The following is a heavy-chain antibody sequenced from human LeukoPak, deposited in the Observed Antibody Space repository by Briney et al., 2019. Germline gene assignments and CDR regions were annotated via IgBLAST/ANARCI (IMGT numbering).Heavy chain of an antibody. D-gene: IGHD3-9*01. CDR1: GFTFSSYW. J-gene: IGHJ6*02. CDR2: IKQDGSEK. CDR3: ARVGDFDWLPLLGYGMDV. V-gene: IGHV3-7*04. Sequence: GGSLRLSCAASGFTFSSYWMSWVRQAPGKGLEWVANIKQDGSEKYYVDSVKGRFTISRDNAKNSLYLQMNSLRAEDTAVYYCARVGDFDWLPLLGYGMDVWGQGTTVTVSS.